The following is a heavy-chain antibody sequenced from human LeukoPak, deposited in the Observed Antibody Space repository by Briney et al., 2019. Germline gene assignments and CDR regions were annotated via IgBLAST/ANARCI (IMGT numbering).Heavy chain of an antibody. Sequence: PGGSLRLSCAASGFSFSSYAMNWVRQAPGKGLEWVSVICGSSSSTYYVDSVKGRFTISRDNSKNTLYLQMNSLRAEDTAIYYRAKGSGGSCHSATDYWGQGTLVTVSS. CDR2: ICGSSSST. V-gene: IGHV3-23*01. CDR1: GFSFSSYA. CDR3: AKGSGGSCHSATDY. D-gene: IGHD2-15*01. J-gene: IGHJ4*02.